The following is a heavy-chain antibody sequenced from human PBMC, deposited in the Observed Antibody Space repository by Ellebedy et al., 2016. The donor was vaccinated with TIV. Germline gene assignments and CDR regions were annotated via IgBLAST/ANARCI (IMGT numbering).Heavy chain of an antibody. J-gene: IGHJ6*02. CDR3: VRSHFGGSYGMDV. Sequence: AASVKVSCKASGGPFSSYAISWVRQAPGQGLEWMGRIIPILDIANYAQKFQGRVTITADKSTSTAYMELSSLRSEDTAVYFCVRSHFGGSYGMDVWGQGTAVTVSS. CDR2: IIPILDIA. V-gene: IGHV1-69*04. CDR1: GGPFSSYA. D-gene: IGHD3-16*01.